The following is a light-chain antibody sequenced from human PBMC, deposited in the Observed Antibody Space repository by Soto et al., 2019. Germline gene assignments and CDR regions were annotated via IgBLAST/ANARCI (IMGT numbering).Light chain of an antibody. CDR3: SSSTSSSTLDV. CDR2: DDR. Sequence: QSALTQPASVSGSPGQSITISCTGTSSDVGGYNYVSWYQQHPGKAPTLMIYDDRNRPSGVSNLFSGSKSGNTASLTISGLQDEDEAAYYCSSSTSSSTLDVFGGGTKLTVL. V-gene: IGLV2-14*01. CDR1: SSDVGGYNY. J-gene: IGLJ2*01.